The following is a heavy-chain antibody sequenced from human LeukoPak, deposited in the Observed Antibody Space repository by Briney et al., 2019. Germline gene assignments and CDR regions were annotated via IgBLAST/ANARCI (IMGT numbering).Heavy chain of an antibody. CDR3: ARGGYYFDY. CDR2: ISAYNGNT. CDR1: GYTFTSYG. D-gene: IGHD2-15*01. J-gene: IGHJ4*02. Sequence: GASVKVSCKASGYTFTSYGISWVRQAPGQGLEWMGWISAYNGNTNYAQKFQGRVTITADESTSTAYMELSSLRSEDTAVYYCARGGYYFDYWGQGTLVTVSS. V-gene: IGHV1-18*01.